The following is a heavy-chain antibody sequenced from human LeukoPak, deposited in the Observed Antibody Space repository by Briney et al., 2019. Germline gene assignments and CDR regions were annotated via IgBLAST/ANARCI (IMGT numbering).Heavy chain of an antibody. CDR3: ARGQNRGFDY. J-gene: IGHJ4*02. D-gene: IGHD1-14*01. CDR2: TYYRSKFYN. Sequence: SQTLSLTCAISGDSFSTDSVACNWIRQSPSRGLEWLGRTYYRSKFYNDYAVSVKGRITINPDTSKNQFSLQLSSVTPEDTAVYYCARGQNRGFDYWGQGTLVTASS. V-gene: IGHV6-1*01. CDR1: GDSFSTDSVA.